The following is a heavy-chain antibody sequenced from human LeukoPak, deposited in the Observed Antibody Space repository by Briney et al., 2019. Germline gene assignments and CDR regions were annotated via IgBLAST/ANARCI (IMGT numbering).Heavy chain of an antibody. CDR1: GYTFTDYY. CDR2: INPNSGDT. Sequence: GASVKVTCKASGYTFTDYYMHWVQQAPGKGPEWMGWINPNSGDTKYTQKFQGRVTLTRDTSISTAYMELNRLRSDDTAVYYCARGDNWNAGGFDPWGQGTLVTVSS. CDR3: ARGDNWNAGGFDP. D-gene: IGHD1-1*01. J-gene: IGHJ5*02. V-gene: IGHV1-2*02.